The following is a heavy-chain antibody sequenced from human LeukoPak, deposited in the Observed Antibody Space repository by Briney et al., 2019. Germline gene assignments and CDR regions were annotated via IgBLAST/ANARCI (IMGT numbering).Heavy chain of an antibody. V-gene: IGHV3-48*01. J-gene: IGHJ6*02. Sequence: GGSLRLSCAASGFTFNSYNMNWVRQAPGKGLEWVSYISSSSSTIYYPDSVKGRFTISRDNAKNSLYLQMNSLRAEDTAVYYCARGVAGALWPTKAYYYYYGMDVWGQGTTVTVSS. CDR1: GFTFNSYN. D-gene: IGHD2-15*01. CDR2: ISSSSSTI. CDR3: ARGVAGALWPTKAYYYYYGMDV.